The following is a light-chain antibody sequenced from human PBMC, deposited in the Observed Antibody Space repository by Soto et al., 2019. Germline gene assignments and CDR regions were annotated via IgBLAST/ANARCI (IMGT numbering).Light chain of an antibody. Sequence: QSVLTQPPSASGTPGQRVTISCSGSSSNIGSNYVYWYQQLPGTAPKLLIYRNNQRPSGVPDRCSGSRSGTSASLAISGLRSEDEADYYCASWDDRVTGPCIFGGGTKLTVL. J-gene: IGLJ2*01. CDR1: SSNIGSNY. CDR3: ASWDDRVTGPCI. CDR2: RNN. V-gene: IGLV1-47*01.